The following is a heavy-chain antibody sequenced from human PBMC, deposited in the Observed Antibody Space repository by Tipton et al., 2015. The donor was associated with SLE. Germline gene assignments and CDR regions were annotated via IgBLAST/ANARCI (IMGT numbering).Heavy chain of an antibody. CDR3: ARQSVQGAYLDF. Sequence: QSGAEVKKPGESLKISCEGSGYRFIAYWIAWVRQMPGKGLEWMGMIYPPDSDARYSPSFQGQVTLSVDKSTNTAYLQWTSPKASDTAMYYCARQSVQGAYLDFWGQGTLLTVSS. CDR2: IYPPDSDA. D-gene: IGHD1-1*01. CDR1: GYRFIAYW. J-gene: IGHJ4*02. V-gene: IGHV5-51*01.